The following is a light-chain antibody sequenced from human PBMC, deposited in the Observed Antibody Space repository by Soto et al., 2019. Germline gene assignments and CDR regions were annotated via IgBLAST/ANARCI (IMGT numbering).Light chain of an antibody. Sequence: EIVLTQSPATLSLSPGERATLSCRASQSVSSYLAWYQQKPGQAPRLLIYDASNRATGIPARFSGSGSGTDFTLTITSLEPEDFAVYYCQHRSNWLAFGGGTRWIS. CDR3: QHRSNWLA. CDR1: QSVSSY. J-gene: IGKJ4*01. CDR2: DAS. V-gene: IGKV3-11*01.